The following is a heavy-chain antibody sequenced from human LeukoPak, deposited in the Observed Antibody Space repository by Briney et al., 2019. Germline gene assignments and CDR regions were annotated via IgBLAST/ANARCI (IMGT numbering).Heavy chain of an antibody. Sequence: GGSLRLSCTASGFTFGDYAVSWVRQAPGKGLGRVGFIRSKAYGGTTEYAASVKGRFTISRDDSKSIAYLQMNSLKTEDTAVYYCTRERYYGSGSYHYYGMDVWGKGTTVTVSS. CDR3: TRERYYGSGSYHYYGMDV. CDR1: GFTFGDYA. V-gene: IGHV3-49*04. J-gene: IGHJ6*04. CDR2: IRSKAYGGTT. D-gene: IGHD3-10*01.